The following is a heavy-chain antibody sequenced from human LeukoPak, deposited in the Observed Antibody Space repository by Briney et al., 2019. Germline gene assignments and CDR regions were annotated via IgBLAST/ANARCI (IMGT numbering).Heavy chain of an antibody. V-gene: IGHV3-23*01. CDR1: GFTFSSYG. J-gene: IGHJ3*02. CDR2: ISGSGGKI. Sequence: GGSLRLSCAASGFTFSSYGMSWVRRAPGKGLEWVSGISGSGGKIYYADSVKGRFTISRDNSKNTLYLQMNSLRAEDTAVYYCAKDRPAYSSGWYELDAFDIWGQGTMVTVSS. D-gene: IGHD6-13*01. CDR3: AKDRPAYSSGWYELDAFDI.